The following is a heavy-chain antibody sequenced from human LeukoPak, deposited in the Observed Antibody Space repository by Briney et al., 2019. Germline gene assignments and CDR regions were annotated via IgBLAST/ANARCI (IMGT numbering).Heavy chain of an antibody. V-gene: IGHV3-20*04. D-gene: IGHD3-22*01. CDR3: ARDWRSGYSIDF. Sequence: PGGSLRLSCTASGFYFGDYGMSWVRQAPGKGLEWVSGITWNAETTSYAQSVKGRFTISRDNTRNSLYLQMNSLEADDTAFYYCARDWRSGYSIDFWGQEVLVTVSS. CDR1: GFYFGDYG. CDR2: ITWNAETT. J-gene: IGHJ4*02.